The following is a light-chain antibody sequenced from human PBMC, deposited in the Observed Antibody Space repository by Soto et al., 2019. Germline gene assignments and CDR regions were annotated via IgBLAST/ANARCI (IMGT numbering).Light chain of an antibody. J-gene: IGLJ1*01. CDR2: DVS. CDR1: SSDVGSYNR. CDR3: SSYTSSRTYV. V-gene: IGLV2-18*02. Sequence: QSALTQPASVSGSPGQSVTISCTGTSSDVGSYNRVSWYQQPPGTAPKLMIYDVSNRPSGVPDRFSGSKSGNTASLTISWLQAEDEADYNCSSYTSSRTYVFGTGTKLTVL.